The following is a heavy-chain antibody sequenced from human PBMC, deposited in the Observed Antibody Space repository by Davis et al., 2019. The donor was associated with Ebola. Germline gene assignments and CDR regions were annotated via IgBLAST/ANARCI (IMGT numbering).Heavy chain of an antibody. V-gene: IGHV1-46*01. J-gene: IGHJ4*02. CDR2: INPSGGST. Sequence: ASVKVSCKASGYTFTTYYIHWVRQAPGRGLEWMGLINPSGGSTSYAQKFQGRVSLTRDTSISTVYMELSSLRYDDTADYYCARGHNYAHEYWGQGTLVTVSS. CDR1: GYTFTTYY. CDR3: ARGHNYAHEY. D-gene: IGHD4-11*01.